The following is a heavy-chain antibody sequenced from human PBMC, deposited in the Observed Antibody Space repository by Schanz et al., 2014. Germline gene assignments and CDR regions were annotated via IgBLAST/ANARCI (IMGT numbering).Heavy chain of an antibody. V-gene: IGHV3-48*04. D-gene: IGHD3-10*01. CDR2: IGNGGVTI. J-gene: IGHJ4*02. CDR3: ARIGGSVFDY. Sequence: EVQLVESGGGWVQPGGSLRLSCAASGFTFSSYGMHWVRQAPGKGLEWVSYIGNGGVTIYYADSVKGRFTISRDNSKNSLYLQMNSLRAEDTAVYYCARIGGSVFDYWAQGTLVTVSS. CDR1: GFTFSSYG.